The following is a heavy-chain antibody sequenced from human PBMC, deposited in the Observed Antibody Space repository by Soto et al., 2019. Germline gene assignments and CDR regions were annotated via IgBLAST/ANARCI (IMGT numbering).Heavy chain of an antibody. V-gene: IGHV4-30-4*01. Sequence: QVQXXXSGPGLVKPXXXXSLTXTXXGGSISSGDYYWSWIRQPPGKGLEWIGYIYYSGSTYYNPSLKSRVTISVDTSKNQFSLKLSSVTAADTAVYYCAREIKRGTYFDYWGQGTLVTVSS. CDR3: AREIKRGTYFDY. CDR2: IYYSGST. J-gene: IGHJ4*02. CDR1: GGSISSGDYY.